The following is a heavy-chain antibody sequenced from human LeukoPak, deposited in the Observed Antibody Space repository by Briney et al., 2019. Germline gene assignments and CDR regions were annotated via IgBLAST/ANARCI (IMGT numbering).Heavy chain of an antibody. CDR1: GFTFSSYW. Sequence: GGSLRLSCAASGFTFSSYWMHWFRQAPGKGLEWVANLKQDGSEKYYVDSVKGRFTISRDNAKNSLYLQMNSLRGEDTAVYYCARDDGFYSASGIYQNYFDHWGQGILVTVSP. J-gene: IGHJ4*02. D-gene: IGHD3-10*01. CDR3: ARDDGFYSASGIYQNYFDH. V-gene: IGHV3-7*01. CDR2: LKQDGSEK.